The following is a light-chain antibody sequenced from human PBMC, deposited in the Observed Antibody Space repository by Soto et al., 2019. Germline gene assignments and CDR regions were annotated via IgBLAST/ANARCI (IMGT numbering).Light chain of an antibody. V-gene: IGLV2-14*01. CDR2: DVN. J-gene: IGLJ1*01. Sequence: QSALTQPASVSGSPGQSITISCTGTSSDVGGYNYVSWYQQHPGKAPKLMIYDVNNRPSGVSNRFSGSKSGRTASLTISGLQAEDEADYYCSSYRSSSIPYVFGTGTKLTVL. CDR1: SSDVGGYNY. CDR3: SSYRSSSIPYV.